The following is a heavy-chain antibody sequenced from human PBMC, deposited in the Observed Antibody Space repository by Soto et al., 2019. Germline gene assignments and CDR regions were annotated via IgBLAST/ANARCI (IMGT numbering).Heavy chain of an antibody. CDR2: INAGSGNT. V-gene: IGHV1-3*01. CDR3: ARYSDTLGPRANAALDI. CDR1: GYTFSAYT. D-gene: IGHD5-18*01. J-gene: IGHJ3*02. Sequence: QAQLVQSGAEVKKPGASVKVSCKATGYTFSAYTMNWVRQAPGQSLEWMGWINAGSGNTKYSQNFQGRVSMTRDTTASTVYMKLTGMTSEDTAVYDCARYSDTLGPRANAALDIWGQGTMVTVSS.